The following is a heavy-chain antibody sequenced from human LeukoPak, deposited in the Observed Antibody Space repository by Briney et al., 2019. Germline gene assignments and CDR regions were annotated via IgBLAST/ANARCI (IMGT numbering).Heavy chain of an antibody. Sequence: HPGGSLRLSCAASGFTFSSYGMHGVRQAPGKGLEWVAVISYDGSSKYYADSVMGRFTISKDNSKNTLYLQMNSLRAEDTAVYYCAKDVRIAVTWFDYWGQGTLVTVSS. CDR3: AKDVRIAVTWFDY. D-gene: IGHD6-19*01. J-gene: IGHJ4*02. CDR1: GFTFSSYG. CDR2: ISYDGSSK. V-gene: IGHV3-30*18.